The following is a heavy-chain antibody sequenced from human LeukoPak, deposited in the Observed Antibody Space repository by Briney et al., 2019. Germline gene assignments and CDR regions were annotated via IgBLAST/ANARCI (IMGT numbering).Heavy chain of an antibody. J-gene: IGHJ4*02. CDR2: INNDGSST. D-gene: IGHD2-15*01. V-gene: IGHV3-74*01. Sequence: GGSLRLSCAASEFTLSNYWMHWVRQAPGKGLVWVSRINNDGSSTSYADSVKGRVTISRDNAKNTLYLQMNSLRAEDTAVYYCARYCSGGSCYSLSRTQEALDYWGQGTLVTVSS. CDR3: ARYCSGGSCYSLSRTQEALDY. CDR1: EFTLSNYW.